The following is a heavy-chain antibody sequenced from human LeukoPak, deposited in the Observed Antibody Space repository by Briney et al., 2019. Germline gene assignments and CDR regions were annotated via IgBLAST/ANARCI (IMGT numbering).Heavy chain of an antibody. D-gene: IGHD3-10*01. CDR3: ARISTMVRGVIIPSDY. CDR2: ISAYNGNT. V-gene: IGHV1-18*01. CDR1: GYTFTSYG. Sequence: ASVKVSCKASGYTFTSYGISWVRQAPGQGLEWMGWISAYNGNTNYAQKLRGRVTMTTDTSTSTAYMELRSLRSDDTAVYYCARISTMVRGVIIPSDYWGQGTLVTVSS. J-gene: IGHJ4*02.